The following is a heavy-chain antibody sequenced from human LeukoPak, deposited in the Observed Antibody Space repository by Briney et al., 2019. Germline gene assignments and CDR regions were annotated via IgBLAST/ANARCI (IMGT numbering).Heavy chain of an antibody. CDR3: TTDVVGTVIGY. D-gene: IGHD1-26*01. CDR2: ISGSGGST. V-gene: IGHV3-23*01. Sequence: PGGSLRLSCAASGFTFSSYAMSWVRQAPGKGLEWVSAISGSGGSTYYADSVKGRFTISRDNSKNTLYLQMNSLRAEDIAVYYCTTDVVGTVIGYWGQGTLVTVSS. CDR1: GFTFSSYA. J-gene: IGHJ4*02.